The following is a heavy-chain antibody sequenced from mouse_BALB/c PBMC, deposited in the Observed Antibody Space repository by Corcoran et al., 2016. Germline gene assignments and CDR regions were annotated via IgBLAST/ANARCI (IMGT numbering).Heavy chain of an antibody. V-gene: IGHV1-18*01. J-gene: IGHJ3*01. Sequence: EVQLQQSGAELVKPGASMKISCKASGYSFTGYTMNCVKQSHGKNLEWIGLINPYNGGTSYNQKFKGKATLTVDKSSSTAYMELLSLTSEDSAVYYCARGYDGSSHPWFAYWGQGTLVTVSA. D-gene: IGHD1-1*01. CDR1: GYSFTGYT. CDR2: INPYNGGT. CDR3: ARGYDGSSHPWFAY.